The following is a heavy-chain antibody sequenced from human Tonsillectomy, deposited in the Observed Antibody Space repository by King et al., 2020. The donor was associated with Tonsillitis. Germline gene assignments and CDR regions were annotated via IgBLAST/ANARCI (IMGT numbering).Heavy chain of an antibody. V-gene: IGHV4-34*01. D-gene: IGHD3-10*01. CDR1: GGSFSGYY. J-gene: IGHJ4*02. CDR3: ARGDGSGTYYKRPFDY. Sequence: VKLQQWGAGLLKPSETLSLTCAVYGGSFSGYYWSLIRQPPGKGLEWIAEIDHSGSTNYNPSLKSRVTISVDTSKNQFSLKLNSVTAADTAVYYCARGDGSGTYYKRPFDYWGQGTLVTVSS. CDR2: IDHSGST.